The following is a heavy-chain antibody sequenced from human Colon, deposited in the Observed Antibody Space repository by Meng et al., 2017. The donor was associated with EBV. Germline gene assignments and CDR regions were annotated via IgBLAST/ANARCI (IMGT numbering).Heavy chain of an antibody. CDR3: ARVSSGWDYFDY. Sequence: QWQLQGWGPGLLKPPQNLSLTCTVSGGSVSSGGYYWTWIRQHPGKGLEWFGHIYYSGSTFYNPSLKRRVIISIDTSKNQFSLNLRSVTAADTAVYYCARVSSGWDYFDYWGQGTLVTVSS. J-gene: IGHJ4*02. CDR1: GGSVSSGGYY. CDR2: IYYSGST. V-gene: IGHV4-31*03. D-gene: IGHD6-19*01.